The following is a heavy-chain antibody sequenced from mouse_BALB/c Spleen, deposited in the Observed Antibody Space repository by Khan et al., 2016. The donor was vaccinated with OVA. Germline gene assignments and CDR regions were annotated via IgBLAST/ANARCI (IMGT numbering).Heavy chain of an antibody. CDR3: ARHEGYYDYERGEY. Sequence: EVELVESGGDLVRPGGSLKLSCAASGFSFSRYSMSWVRRTPEKRLEWVATISSGGTYTYYSDSVKGRFTISRDNANNTLFLQMSSLRSEDTAIYYCARHEGYYDYERGEYWGQGTLVTVSS. D-gene: IGHD2-4*01. V-gene: IGHV5-9-3*01. CDR2: ISSGGTYT. CDR1: GFSFSRYS. J-gene: IGHJ4*01.